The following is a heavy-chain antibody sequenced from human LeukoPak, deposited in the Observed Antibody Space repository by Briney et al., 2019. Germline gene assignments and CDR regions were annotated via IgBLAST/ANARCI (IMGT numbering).Heavy chain of an antibody. D-gene: IGHD3-9*01. CDR2: IKSKTDGGTT. J-gene: IGHJ4*02. Sequence: GGSLRLSCAASGFIFSKAWMSWVRQAPGKGLEWVGRIKSKTDGGTTDYAAPVKGRFTISRDDSKNTLYLQMNSLKTEDTAVYYCTTDQYDILTGYYMGYFDYWGQGTLVTVSS. CDR1: GFIFSKAW. V-gene: IGHV3-15*01. CDR3: TTDQYDILTGYYMGYFDY.